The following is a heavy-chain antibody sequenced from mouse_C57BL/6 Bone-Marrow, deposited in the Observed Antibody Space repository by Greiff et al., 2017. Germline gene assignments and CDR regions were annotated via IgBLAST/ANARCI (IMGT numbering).Heavy chain of an antibody. CDR3: ARDPWLDY. CDR1: GYTFSSYA. V-gene: IGHV5-4*01. CDR2: ISAGGRYT. J-gene: IGHJ2*01. Sequence: EVKLMESGGGLVKPGGSLKLSCEASGYTFSSYAMSWVRQTPEKGLAWVATISAGGRYTYYPDNVKGRFTISRDKAKNILCLQVIHLMSEDTAMDYYARDPWLDYWGQGTTLTVSA.